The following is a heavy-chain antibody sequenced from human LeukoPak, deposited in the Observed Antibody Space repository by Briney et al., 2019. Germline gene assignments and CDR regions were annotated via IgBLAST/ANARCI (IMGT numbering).Heavy chain of an antibody. J-gene: IGHJ6*03. V-gene: IGHV4-61*02. CDR3: ARDCEFCDLLFYMNV. CDR2: IYTSRST. CDR1: GGSISSGSYY. D-gene: IGHD3-16*01. Sequence: SETLSLTCSVSGGSISSGSYYWSWIRQPAGKGLEWIGRIYTSRSTNCNPSLKSRVTISVDTSKNQFSLNLTSVTAADTAVYYCARDCEFCDLLFYMNVWGKGTTVTVSS.